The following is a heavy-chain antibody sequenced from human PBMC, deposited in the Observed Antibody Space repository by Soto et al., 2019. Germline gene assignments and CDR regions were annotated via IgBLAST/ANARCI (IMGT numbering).Heavy chain of an antibody. D-gene: IGHD5-18*01. J-gene: IGHJ6*02. V-gene: IGHV3-30-3*01. CDR1: GFTFSSYA. CDR2: ISYDGSNK. CDR3: ARGGYSYGSSPGVSFTYYYGMDV. Sequence: QVQLVESGGGVVQPGRSLRLSCAASGFTFSSYAMHWVRQAPGKGLEWVAVISYDGSNKYYADSVKGRFTISRDNSKNTLYLQMNSLRAEDTAVYNCARGGYSYGSSPGVSFTYYYGMDVWGQGTTVTVSS.